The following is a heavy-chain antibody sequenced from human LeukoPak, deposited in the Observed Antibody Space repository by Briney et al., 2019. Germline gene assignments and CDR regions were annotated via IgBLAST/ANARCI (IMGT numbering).Heavy chain of an antibody. V-gene: IGHV3-9*01. J-gene: IGHJ4*02. D-gene: IGHD6-19*01. Sequence: GGSLRLSCAGSGFIFNNYAMHWVRQPPGKGLEWVSGISWNSGSIDYADSVKGRFTISRDNAKNSLYLQMNSLRVEDTALYYCAKDNRRHYTSGPNPDSLHWGQGALVTVSP. CDR3: AKDNRRHYTSGPNPDSLH. CDR1: GFIFNNYA. CDR2: ISWNSGSI.